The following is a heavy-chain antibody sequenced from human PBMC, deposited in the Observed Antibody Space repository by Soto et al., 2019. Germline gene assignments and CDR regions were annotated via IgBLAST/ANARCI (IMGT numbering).Heavy chain of an antibody. V-gene: IGHV1-69*02. D-gene: IGHD4-17*01. CDR3: TQDRPGEAVVPVPRPHFAS. CDR2: VVPLLGIE. CDR1: GGTFNTHT. J-gene: IGHJ4*02. Sequence: QVQLVQSGAKVKKPGSSVKVSCKASGGTFNTHTINWVRQAPGQGLEWMGRVVPLLGIESHPQKFQDTLTITADSSPGTVFMELSDLRSEDTAVYYCTQDRPGEAVVPVPRPHFASWGQGTLVTVSS.